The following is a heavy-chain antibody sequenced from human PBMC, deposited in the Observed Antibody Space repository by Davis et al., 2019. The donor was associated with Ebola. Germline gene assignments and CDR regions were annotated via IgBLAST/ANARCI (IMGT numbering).Heavy chain of an antibody. Sequence: AASVKVSCKASGYIFTSYAMHWVRQTPGQGLEWMGWLNAGTGNTKYSQKFQDRVTFTWDTSASTAYMELSSLTYEDTAVYSCARDGGGVVVNWFDPWGQGTLVTVSS. CDR3: ARDGGGVVVNWFDP. V-gene: IGHV1-3*01. J-gene: IGHJ5*02. CDR1: GYIFTSYA. D-gene: IGHD2-15*01. CDR2: LNAGTGNT.